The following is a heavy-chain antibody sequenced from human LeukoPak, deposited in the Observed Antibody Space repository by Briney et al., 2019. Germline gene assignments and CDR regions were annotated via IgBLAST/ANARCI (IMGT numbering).Heavy chain of an antibody. CDR3: ARTAVTTGSDAFDI. Sequence: GASVKVSCKASGYTFTSYGISWVRQAPGQGLEWMGIINPSGGSTSYAQKFQGRVTMTRDTSTSTVYMELSSLRSEDTAVYYCARTAVTTGSDAFDIWGQGTMVTVSS. V-gene: IGHV1-46*01. CDR2: INPSGGST. CDR1: GYTFTSYG. J-gene: IGHJ3*02. D-gene: IGHD4-17*01.